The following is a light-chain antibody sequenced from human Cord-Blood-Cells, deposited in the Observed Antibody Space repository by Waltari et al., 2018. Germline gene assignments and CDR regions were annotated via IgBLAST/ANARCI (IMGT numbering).Light chain of an antibody. CDR1: SSDVGGYNY. J-gene: IGLJ2*01. V-gene: IGLV2-14*01. Sequence: QSALTQPASVSGSPGQSITISCTGTSSDVGGYNYVSWYQQHPGKAPKLMIYDVSKRPSGVSNRFSGSTSGSTASLTISGLQAEDEADYYCSSYTSSSTYVVFGGGTKLTVL. CDR2: DVS. CDR3: SSYTSSSTYVV.